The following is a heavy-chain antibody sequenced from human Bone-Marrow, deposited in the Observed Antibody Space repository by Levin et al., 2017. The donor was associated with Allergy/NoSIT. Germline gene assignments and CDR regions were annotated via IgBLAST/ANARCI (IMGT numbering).Heavy chain of an antibody. CDR3: AREGTPQSWDY. CDR1: GTSISDYY. D-gene: IGHD1-14*01. V-gene: IGHV4-59*12. Sequence: GSLRLSCTVSGTSISDYYWSWVRQPPGKGLEWIGYIYSSGSTNYNPSLKSRVTMSVDTSKNQFSLKLTSVTAADTAVYYCAREGTPQSWDYWGQGTLVSVSS. CDR2: IYSSGST. J-gene: IGHJ4*02.